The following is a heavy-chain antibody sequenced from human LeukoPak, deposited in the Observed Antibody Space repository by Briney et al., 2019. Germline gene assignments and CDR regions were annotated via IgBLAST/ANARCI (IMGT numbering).Heavy chain of an antibody. V-gene: IGHV4-59*01. CDR2: IYYSGST. J-gene: IGHJ3*02. CDR1: GGSISSYY. Sequence: SETLSLTRTVSGGSISSYYWSWIRQPPGKGLEWIGYIYYSGSTNYNPSLKSRVTISVDTSKNQFSLKLSSVTAADTAVYYCAGSYRLNAFDIWGQGTMVTVSS. CDR3: AGSYRLNAFDI. D-gene: IGHD3-16*02.